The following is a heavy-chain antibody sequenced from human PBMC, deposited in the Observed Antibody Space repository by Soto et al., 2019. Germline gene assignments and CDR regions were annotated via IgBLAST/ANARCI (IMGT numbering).Heavy chain of an antibody. CDR2: ISGRGDAT. CDR1: GFTFGICA. V-gene: IGHV3-23*01. J-gene: IGHJ4*02. CDR3: ATRFTIVVAPSVPFDY. Sequence: GGSLSLSCTVSGFTFGICAMSWVRQAPGKGLEWVSAISGRGDATYYADSVKGRFTISRDNSKDTLYLQMTSLRAEDSAVYYCATRFTIVVAPSVPFDYWGQGASVTVSS. D-gene: IGHD3-3*01.